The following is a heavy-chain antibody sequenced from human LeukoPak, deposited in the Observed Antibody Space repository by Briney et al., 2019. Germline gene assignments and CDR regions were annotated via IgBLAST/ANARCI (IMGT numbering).Heavy chain of an antibody. D-gene: IGHD3-16*01. V-gene: IGHV3-30*04. J-gene: IGHJ6*02. CDR2: RSHDGSGK. CDR1: GFVFTNHV. Sequence: PGKSLRLSCVGDGFVFTNHVIHWVRQAPGQGLEWVSMRSHDGSGKHYADSVGGRLTISRDNSKNTVYLQMDSLTAEDTAIYYCARDLWGVAVAGAGKDVWGQGTTVTVSS. CDR3: ARDLWGVAVAGAGKDV.